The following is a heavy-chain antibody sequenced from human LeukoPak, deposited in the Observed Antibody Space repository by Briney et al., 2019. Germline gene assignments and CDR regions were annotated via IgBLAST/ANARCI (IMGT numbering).Heavy chain of an antibody. Sequence: SETLSLTCTVSGVSVSSYYWIWIRQPPGKGLEWIGEINHSGSANYNPSLKSRVTISVDTSKNQFSLKLSSVTAADTAVYYCARGGSGWYLGYWGQGTLVTVSS. CDR1: GVSVSSYY. V-gene: IGHV4-34*01. J-gene: IGHJ4*02. D-gene: IGHD6-19*01. CDR3: ARGGSGWYLGY. CDR2: INHSGSA.